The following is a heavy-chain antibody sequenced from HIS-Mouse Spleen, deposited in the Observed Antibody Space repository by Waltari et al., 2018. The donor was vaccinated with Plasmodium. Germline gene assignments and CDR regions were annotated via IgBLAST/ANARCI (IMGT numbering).Heavy chain of an antibody. CDR2: INHSGST. CDR1: GGSFSGYY. D-gene: IGHD3-10*01. Sequence: QVQLQQWGAGLLKPSETLSLTCAVYGGSFSGYYWSWIRQPPGKGLEWIGEINHSGSTTYTPSPKSRVTISVDTSKSQFSLKLSSVTAADTAVYYCASSGSGSYYYWGQGTLVTVSS. V-gene: IGHV4-34*01. J-gene: IGHJ4*02. CDR3: ASSGSGSYYY.